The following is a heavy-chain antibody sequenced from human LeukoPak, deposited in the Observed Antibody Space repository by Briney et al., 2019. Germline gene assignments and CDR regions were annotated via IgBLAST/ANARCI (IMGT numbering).Heavy chain of an antibody. CDR3: ARHRPGYCSSTSCPRGMDV. Sequence: PSETLSLTCAVYGGSFSGYYWSWIRQPPGKGLEWIGEINHSGSTNYNPSLKSRVTISVDTSKNQFSLKLSSVTAADTAVYYCARHRPGYCSSTSCPRGMDVWGKGTTVTVSS. CDR1: GGSFSGYY. V-gene: IGHV4-34*01. D-gene: IGHD2-2*01. CDR2: INHSGST. J-gene: IGHJ6*03.